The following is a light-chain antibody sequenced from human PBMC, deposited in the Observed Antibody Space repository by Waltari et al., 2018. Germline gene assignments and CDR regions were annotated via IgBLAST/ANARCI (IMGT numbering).Light chain of an antibody. J-gene: IGLJ3*02. CDR3: NSYAGSSSWV. V-gene: IGLV2-14*01. CDR2: EVG. CDR1: SSDVGFYNY. Sequence: QSALTQPASVSGSPGQSITISCTGTSSDVGFYNYVSWYQQHPGKAPKLMIYEVGERPSGVSNRVSGSKSGNTASLTISGLQAEDEADYYCNSYAGSSSWVFGGGTKLTVL.